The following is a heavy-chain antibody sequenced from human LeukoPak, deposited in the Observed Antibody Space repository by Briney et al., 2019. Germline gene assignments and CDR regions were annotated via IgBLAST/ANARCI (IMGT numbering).Heavy chain of an antibody. CDR3: ARDYYDSSGYYGRYYYYYYMDV. Sequence: SETLSLTCAVYGGSFSGYYWSWIRQPPGKGLEWIGEINHRGNANYNPSLKSRVIISVDTSKNQFSLKLNSITAADTAVYYCARDYYDSSGYYGRYYYYYYMDVWGKGTTVTVSS. CDR1: GGSFSGYY. D-gene: IGHD3-22*01. V-gene: IGHV4-34*01. J-gene: IGHJ6*03. CDR2: INHRGNA.